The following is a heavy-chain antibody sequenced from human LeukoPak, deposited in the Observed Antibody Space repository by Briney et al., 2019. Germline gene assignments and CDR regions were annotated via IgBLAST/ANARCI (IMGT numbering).Heavy chain of an antibody. CDR3: ARDLRGYSYGYQGA. J-gene: IGHJ5*02. CDR1: GFTFSSYS. CDR2: ISSSSSYI. V-gene: IGHV3-21*01. Sequence: GGSLRLSCAASGFTFSSYSMNWVRQAPGKGLEWVSSISSSSSYIYYADSVKGRFTISRDNAKNSLYLQMNSLRAEDTAVYYCARDLRGYSYGYQGAWGQGTLVTVSS. D-gene: IGHD5-18*01.